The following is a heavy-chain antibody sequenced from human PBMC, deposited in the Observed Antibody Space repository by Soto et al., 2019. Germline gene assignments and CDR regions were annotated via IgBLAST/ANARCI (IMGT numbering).Heavy chain of an antibody. D-gene: IGHD3-22*01. V-gene: IGHV4-30-4*01. J-gene: IGHJ6*02. Sequence: SETLSLTCTVSGGSISSGDYYWSWIRQPPGKGLEWIGYIYYSGGTYYNPSLKSRVTISVDTSKNQFSLKLSSVTAADTAVYYCARMAYDSSYGMDVWGQGTTVTVSS. CDR1: GGSISSGDYY. CDR2: IYYSGGT. CDR3: ARMAYDSSYGMDV.